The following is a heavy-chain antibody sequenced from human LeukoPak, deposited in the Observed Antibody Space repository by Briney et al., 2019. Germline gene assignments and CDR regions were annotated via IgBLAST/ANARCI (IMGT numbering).Heavy chain of an antibody. CDR1: GFTFDDYA. CDR3: ARSFIQGRIIWGSYRNNYYFDY. J-gene: IGHJ4*02. CDR2: ISYDGSNK. Sequence: QSGGSLRLSCAASGFTFDDYAMHWVRHAPGKGLEWVAVISYDGSNKYYADSVKGRFTISRDNSKNTLYLQMNSLRAEDTAVYYCARSFIQGRIIWGSYRNNYYFDYWGQGTLVTVSS. D-gene: IGHD3-16*02. V-gene: IGHV3-30*04.